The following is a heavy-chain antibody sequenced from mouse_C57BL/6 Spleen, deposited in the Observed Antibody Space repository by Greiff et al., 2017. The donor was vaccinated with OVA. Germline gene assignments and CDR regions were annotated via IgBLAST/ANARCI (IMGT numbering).Heavy chain of an antibody. CDR2: IHPNSGST. Sequence: QVQLQQPGAELVKPGASVQLSCKASGYTFTSYWMHWVKQRPGHGLEWIGMIHPNSGSTNYNEKFKSKATLTVDKSSSTAYMQLSSLTSEDSAVYYCARPQIYYDYDENAMDYWGQGTSVTVSS. CDR3: ARPQIYYDYDENAMDY. J-gene: IGHJ4*01. CDR1: GYTFTSYW. V-gene: IGHV1-64*01. D-gene: IGHD2-4*01.